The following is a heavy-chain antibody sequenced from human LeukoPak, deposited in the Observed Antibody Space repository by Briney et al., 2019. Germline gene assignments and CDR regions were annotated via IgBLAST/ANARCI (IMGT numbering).Heavy chain of an antibody. CDR2: INPKSGGT. J-gene: IGHJ5*02. D-gene: IGHD2-2*01. V-gene: IGHV1-2*02. Sequence: ASVKVSCKASGYTFTDYFMNWVRQAPGQGLEWMGWINPKSGGTVYAQKFQGRVTMTRDTSSSTAYMELSRLRFDDTVVYYCARVLCSSTSCSSSPWFDPWGQGTLVTVSS. CDR1: GYTFTDYF. CDR3: ARVLCSSTSCSSSPWFDP.